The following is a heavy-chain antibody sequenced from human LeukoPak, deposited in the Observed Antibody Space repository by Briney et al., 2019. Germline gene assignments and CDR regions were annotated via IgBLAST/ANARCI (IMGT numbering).Heavy chain of an antibody. Sequence: SVKVSCKASGFVFTGYYMHWVRQAPGQGLEWMGGIIPIFGTANYAQKFQGRVTITTDESTSTAYMELSSLRSEDTAVYYCAGSRDRYMDVWGKGTTVTVSS. D-gene: IGHD6-13*01. J-gene: IGHJ6*03. CDR2: IIPIFGTA. CDR3: AGSRDRYMDV. V-gene: IGHV1-69*05. CDR1: GFVFTGYY.